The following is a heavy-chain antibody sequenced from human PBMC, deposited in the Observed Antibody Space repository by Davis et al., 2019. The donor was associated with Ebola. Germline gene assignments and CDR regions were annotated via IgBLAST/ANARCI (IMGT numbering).Heavy chain of an antibody. D-gene: IGHD3-10*01. Sequence: AASVKVSCKASGYTFTNYAMHWVRQAPGQRLEWMGWINIGNGDTEYSQKFQGRVTITRDTSASTAYMELSSLRSEDTSVYYCARDRGGDYSFDYWGQGTLVTVSS. V-gene: IGHV1-3*04. CDR3: ARDRGGDYSFDY. CDR2: INIGNGDT. CDR1: GYTFTNYA. J-gene: IGHJ4*02.